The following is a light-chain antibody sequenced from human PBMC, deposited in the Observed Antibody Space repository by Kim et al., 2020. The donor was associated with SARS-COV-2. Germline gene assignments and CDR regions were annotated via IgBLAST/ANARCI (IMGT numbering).Light chain of an antibody. J-gene: IGLJ3*02. Sequence: QLVLTQSPSASASLGASVKLTCTLSSGHDNYAIAWHQQHPEKGPRSLMNLNNDGSHFRSDGIPDRFSGSSSGAERYLTISSLQSDDEADYYCQTWGTGIVVFGGGTQLTVL. CDR3: QTWGTGIVV. V-gene: IGLV4-69*01. CDR2: LNNDGSH. CDR1: SGHDNYA.